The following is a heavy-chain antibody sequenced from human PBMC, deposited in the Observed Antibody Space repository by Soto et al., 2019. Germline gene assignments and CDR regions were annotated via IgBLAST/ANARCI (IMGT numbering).Heavy chain of an antibody. J-gene: IGHJ4*02. Sequence: EVQLVQSGGGLVQPGGSLRLSCAASGFTFSSSPMSWVRQVPGKGLEWISAIRNDGGSMYYVESVKGLFTISRDNSKNTSSLRMKNLRAEETAIYYCVRDRYTMSDFWCAFSSDWGQGALVSVSS. CDR1: GFTFSSSP. V-gene: IGHV3-23*02. CDR3: VRDRYTMSDFWCAFSSD. CDR2: IRNDGGSM. D-gene: IGHD3-3*01.